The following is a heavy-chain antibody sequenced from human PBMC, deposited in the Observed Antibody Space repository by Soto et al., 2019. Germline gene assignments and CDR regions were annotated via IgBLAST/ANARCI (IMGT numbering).Heavy chain of an antibody. Sequence: EVQLVESGGGVVQPGGSLRLSCAASGFTFSSYEMNWVRQAPGKGLEWVSYISSSGSTIYYADSVKGRFTISRDNAKNSLYLQMNSLRAEDTAVYYCARESGIAAAGNNWFDPWGQGTLVTVSS. J-gene: IGHJ5*02. D-gene: IGHD6-13*01. V-gene: IGHV3-48*03. CDR3: ARESGIAAAGNNWFDP. CDR2: ISSSGSTI. CDR1: GFTFSSYE.